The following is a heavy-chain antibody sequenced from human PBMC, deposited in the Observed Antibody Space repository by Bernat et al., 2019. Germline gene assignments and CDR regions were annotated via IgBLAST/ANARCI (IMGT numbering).Heavy chain of an antibody. Sequence: QVQLVESGGGVVQPGRSLRLSCAASGFTFSSYGMHWVRQASGKGLEWVAVIWYDGSNKYYADSVKGRFTISRDNSKNTLYLQMNSLRAEDTAVYYCAREAVVAAYFDYWGQGTLVTVSS. D-gene: IGHD2-15*01. CDR1: GFTFSSYG. J-gene: IGHJ4*02. CDR3: AREAVVAAYFDY. V-gene: IGHV3-33*01. CDR2: IWYDGSNK.